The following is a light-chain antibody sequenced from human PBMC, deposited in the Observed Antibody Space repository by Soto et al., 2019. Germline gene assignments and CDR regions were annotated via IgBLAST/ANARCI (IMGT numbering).Light chain of an antibody. CDR1: QDISSY. Sequence: AIRMTQSPSSFSASTGDRVTITCRASQDISSYLAWFQQKPGKAPKLLIYAASTLQSEVPSRFSGSGSGTDFTLTISCLQSEDFATYYCQHYYSYPRTFGQGTKVEIK. V-gene: IGKV1-8*01. J-gene: IGKJ1*01. CDR2: AAS. CDR3: QHYYSYPRT.